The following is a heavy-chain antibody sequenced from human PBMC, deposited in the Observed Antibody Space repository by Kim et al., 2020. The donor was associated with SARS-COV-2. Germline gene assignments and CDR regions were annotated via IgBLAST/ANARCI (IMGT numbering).Heavy chain of an antibody. CDR3: ARSSGGSYQLGGY. J-gene: IGHJ4*02. CDR1: GFTFSSYA. V-gene: IGHV3-30-3*01. Sequence: GGSLRLSCAASGFTFSSYAMHWGRQAPGKGLEWVAVISYDGSNKYYADSVKGRFTISRDNSNTTLYLQMNSLRPEDTAVYYCARSSGGSYQLGGYWGQGTLVTVPS. D-gene: IGHD1-26*01. CDR2: ISYDGSNK.